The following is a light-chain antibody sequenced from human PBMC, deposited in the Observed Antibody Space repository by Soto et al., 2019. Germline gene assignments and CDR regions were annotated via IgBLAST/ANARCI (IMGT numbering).Light chain of an antibody. CDR2: AAS. J-gene: IGKJ1*01. CDR1: QTISSH. Sequence: DIQMTQSPSSLSASVGDRVIITCRASQTISSHLNWYQQKPGKAPNLLVYAASSLQSGGPSRFTGSCSGTAFTLTISSLQPEDFATYYCQQRYSTPQTFGQGTTVDIK. V-gene: IGKV1-39*01. CDR3: QQRYSTPQT.